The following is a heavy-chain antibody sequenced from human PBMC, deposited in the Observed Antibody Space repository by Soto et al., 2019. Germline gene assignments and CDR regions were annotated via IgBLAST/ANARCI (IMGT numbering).Heavy chain of an antibody. CDR1: GYTFTGYY. Sequence: QVQLVQSGAEVKKPGASVKVSCKASGYTFTGYYMHWVRQAPGQGLEWMGWINPNSGGTNYAQKFQGRVTMTRDTSISTAYMERSRLRSDDTAVYYCARERRGIRYCRGGSCYLHYWGQGTLVTVSS. CDR2: INPNSGGT. V-gene: IGHV1-2*02. CDR3: ARERRGIRYCRGGSCYLHY. J-gene: IGHJ4*02. D-gene: IGHD2-15*01.